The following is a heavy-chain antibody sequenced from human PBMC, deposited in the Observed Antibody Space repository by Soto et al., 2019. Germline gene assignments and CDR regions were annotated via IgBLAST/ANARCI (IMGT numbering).Heavy chain of an antibody. CDR2: IYYSGST. Sequence: PSVTLSLTCTVSGGSISSGDYYWSWIRQPPGKGLEWIGYIYYSGSTYYNPSLKSRVTISVDTSKNQFSLKLGSVTAADTAVYYCARGRRYSYGDFDYWGQGTQVTVSS. CDR3: ARGRRYSYGDFDY. CDR1: GGSISSGDYY. D-gene: IGHD5-18*01. V-gene: IGHV4-30-4*01. J-gene: IGHJ4*01.